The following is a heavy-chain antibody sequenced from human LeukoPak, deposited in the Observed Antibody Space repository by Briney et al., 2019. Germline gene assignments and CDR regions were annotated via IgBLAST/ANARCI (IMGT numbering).Heavy chain of an antibody. D-gene: IGHD4/OR15-4a*01. CDR1: GYRFNNYW. CDR2: IYAGDSDA. J-gene: IGHJ5*02. CDR3: ARTHDYGGSEWFDT. V-gene: IGHV5-51*01. Sequence: GESLKISCKGSGYRFNNYWIGWVRQMPGKGLEWMGIIYAGDSDARYSPSFQGQVTMAADKSISTAYLQWTSLKASDSAMYYCARTHDYGGSEWFDTWGQGTLVTVSS.